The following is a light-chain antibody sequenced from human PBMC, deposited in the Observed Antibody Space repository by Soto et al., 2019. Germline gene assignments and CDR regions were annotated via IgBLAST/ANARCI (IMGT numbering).Light chain of an antibody. CDR3: SSYTSSSTYV. CDR1: SSDVGSYNR. Sequence: ALTQPPSVSGSPGQSVTISCTGTSSDVGSYNRVSWYQQPPGTAPKVMIYDVSNRPSGVPDRFSGSKSGNTASLTISGLQAEDESDYYCSSYTSSSTYVFGTGTKVTVL. V-gene: IGLV2-18*02. J-gene: IGLJ1*01. CDR2: DVS.